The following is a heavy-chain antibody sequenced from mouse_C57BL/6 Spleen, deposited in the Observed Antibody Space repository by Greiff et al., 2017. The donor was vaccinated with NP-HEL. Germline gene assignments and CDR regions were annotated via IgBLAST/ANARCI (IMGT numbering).Heavy chain of an antibody. J-gene: IGHJ1*03. Sequence: QVQLQQPGAELVRPGSSVKLSCKASGYTFTSYWMHWVKQRPIQGLEWIGNIDPSDSETHYNQKFKDKATLTVDKSSSTAYMQLSSLTSEDSAVYYCARGVGREYFDVWGTGTTVTVSS. D-gene: IGHD4-1*01. V-gene: IGHV1-52*01. CDR1: GYTFTSYW. CDR3: ARGVGREYFDV. CDR2: IDPSDSET.